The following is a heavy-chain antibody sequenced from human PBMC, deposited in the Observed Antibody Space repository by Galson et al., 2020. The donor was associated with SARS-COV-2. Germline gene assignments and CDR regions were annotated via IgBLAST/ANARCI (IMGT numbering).Heavy chain of an antibody. CDR3: AKITLTAGYYSFDL. V-gene: IGHV4-30-2*06. J-gene: IGHJ2*01. CDR1: GASINSYS. Sequence: SETLSLTCAVSGASINSYSWSWVRQSLGKGLEWIGFVFHNGKTHYHPSLNSRVTISVDRSMNQFSLNLTSMTAADTAVYYCAKITLTAGYYSFDLWGRGTLVPVSS. D-gene: IGHD1-20*01. CDR2: VFHNGKT.